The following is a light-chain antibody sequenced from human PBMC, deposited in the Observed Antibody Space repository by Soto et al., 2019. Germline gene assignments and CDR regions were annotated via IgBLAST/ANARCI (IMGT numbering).Light chain of an antibody. J-gene: IGKJ1*01. CDR3: QQYNNRPQT. CDR2: GAS. Sequence: DIVMTQSPATLSVSPGERATLSCRASQSVSSNLAWYQQKPGQAPRLLIYGASTRATGIPARFSGSGSGTEFTLTISSLQSEDFAVYYCQQYNNRPQTFGQGTKVDIK. CDR1: QSVSSN. V-gene: IGKV3-15*01.